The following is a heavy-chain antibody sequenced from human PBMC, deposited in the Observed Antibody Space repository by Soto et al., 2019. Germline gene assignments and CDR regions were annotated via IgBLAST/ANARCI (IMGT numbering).Heavy chain of an antibody. CDR3: AIERPDGSRLDP. V-gene: IGHV4-59*12. CDR2: IYYSGST. CDR1: CGSISSYY. D-gene: IGHD6-13*01. J-gene: IGHJ5*02. Sequence: PSETLSLTCTVSCGSISSYYWSWIRQPPGKGLEWIGYIYYSGSTNYNPSLKSRVTISVDTSKNQFSLKLSSVTAADTAVYYCAIERPDGSRLDPWGQGTLVTVSS.